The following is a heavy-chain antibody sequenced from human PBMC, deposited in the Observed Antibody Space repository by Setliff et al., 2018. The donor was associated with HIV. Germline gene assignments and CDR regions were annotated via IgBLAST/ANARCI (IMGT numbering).Heavy chain of an antibody. CDR1: GFTFSSYS. J-gene: IGHJ4*02. D-gene: IGHD3-16*01. CDR2: ISSSSSYI. V-gene: IGHV3-21*01. Sequence: PGGSLRLSCAASGFTFSSYSTNWVRQAPGKGLEWVSSISSSSSYIYYADSVKGRFTISRDNAKNSLYLQMNSLRAEDTAVYYCARDQGSYDYVWGSYSNDYWGQGTLVTVSS. CDR3: ARDQGSYDYVWGSYSNDY.